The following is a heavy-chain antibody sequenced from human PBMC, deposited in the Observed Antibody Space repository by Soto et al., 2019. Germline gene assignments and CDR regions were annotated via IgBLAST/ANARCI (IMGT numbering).Heavy chain of an antibody. D-gene: IGHD1-26*01. CDR3: AREESVVGANYYGMDV. CDR1: GFTFSSYG. Sequence: GGSLRLSCAASGFTFSSYGMHWVRQAPGKGLEWVAVIWYDGSNKYYADSVKGRFTISRDNSKNTLYLQMNSLRAGDTAVYYCAREESVVGANYYGMDVWGQGTTVTVSS. CDR2: IWYDGSNK. J-gene: IGHJ6*02. V-gene: IGHV3-33*01.